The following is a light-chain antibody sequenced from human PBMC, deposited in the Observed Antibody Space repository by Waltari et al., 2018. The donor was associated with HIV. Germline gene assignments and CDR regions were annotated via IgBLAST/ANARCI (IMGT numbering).Light chain of an antibody. CDR3: CSYAGSYTWV. V-gene: IGLV2-11*01. CDR1: TSDVGAYNF. CDR2: DVS. Sequence: QSALTQPPSVSGSPGQSVTISCTGTTSDVGAYNFVSWYQQHPGKAPKVLIYDVSTRPSGVPVRFSGSKSGTTASLTISGLQAEDDADYYCCSYAGSYTWVFGGGTKLTVL. J-gene: IGLJ3*02.